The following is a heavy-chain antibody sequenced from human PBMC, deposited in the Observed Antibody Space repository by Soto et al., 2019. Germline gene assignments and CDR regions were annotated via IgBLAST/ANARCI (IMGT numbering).Heavy chain of an antibody. CDR2: IDWDDDK. CDR1: GFSLSTIGMC. D-gene: IGHD1-26*01. J-gene: IGHJ6*02. Sequence: SGPTLVNPTHTLTLTCTFSGFSLSTIGMCVSWIRQPPGKALEWLSLIDWDDDKYYSTSLNTRLTISKDTSKNQVVLTMTHMDPVNTATYCCTVGAKNYYSYGMDVWGQGITVTVSS. CDR3: TVGAKNYYSYGMDV. V-gene: IGHV2-70*01.